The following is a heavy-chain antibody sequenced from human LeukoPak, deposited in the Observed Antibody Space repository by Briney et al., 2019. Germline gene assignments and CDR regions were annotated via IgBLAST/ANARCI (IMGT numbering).Heavy chain of an antibody. Sequence: PGGSLRLSCAASGFTFSSYAMSWVRRAPGKGLEWVSAISGSGGSTYYADSVKGRFTISRDNSKNTLYLQMNSLRAEDTAVYYCAKDQNCSGGSCYSGWDYWGQGTLVTVSS. CDR1: GFTFSSYA. J-gene: IGHJ4*02. CDR3: AKDQNCSGGSCYSGWDY. V-gene: IGHV3-23*01. CDR2: ISGSGGST. D-gene: IGHD2-15*01.